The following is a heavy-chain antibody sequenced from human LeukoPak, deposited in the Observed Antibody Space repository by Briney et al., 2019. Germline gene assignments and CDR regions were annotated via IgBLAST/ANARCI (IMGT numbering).Heavy chain of an antibody. D-gene: IGHD5-12*01. CDR2: IYYSGST. CDR1: GGSISSGAYY. Sequence: PSETLSLTCTVSGGSISSGAYYWSWIRQHPGKGLEWIGYIYYSGSTYYNPSLKSRVTILVDTSKNQFSLKLSSVTAADTAVYYCATQGGSGYDWGPYYFDYWGQGTLVTVSS. V-gene: IGHV4-31*03. CDR3: ATQGGSGYDWGPYYFDY. J-gene: IGHJ4*02.